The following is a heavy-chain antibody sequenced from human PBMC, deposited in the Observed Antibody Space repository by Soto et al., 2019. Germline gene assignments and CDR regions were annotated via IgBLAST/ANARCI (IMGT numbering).Heavy chain of an antibody. V-gene: IGHV4-4*02. D-gene: IGHD6-13*01. J-gene: IGHJ4*02. CDR2: IYHSGST. Sequence: QVQLQESGPGLVKPSGTLSLTCAVSGGSISSSNWWSWVRQPPGKGLEWIGEIYHSGSTNYNPSLKSRVTISVYKSKNQFSLKLSSVTAADTAVYYCASPHLEAAAGRGFDYWGQGTLVTVSS. CDR1: GGSISSSNW. CDR3: ASPHLEAAAGRGFDY.